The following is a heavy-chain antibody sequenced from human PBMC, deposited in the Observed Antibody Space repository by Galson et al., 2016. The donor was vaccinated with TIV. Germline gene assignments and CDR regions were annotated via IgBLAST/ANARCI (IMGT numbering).Heavy chain of an antibody. CDR1: GGNFNNYA. CDR3: ARDIPCGGACYFFDD. Sequence: SVKVSCKASGGNFNNYAINWVRQAPGQGLEWMGGILPISGTTNYAQNFQGGLTINTGESTTTVTMELSSLTSKDTAVYFCARDIPCGGACYFFDDWGQGTLVTVSS. CDR2: ILPISGTT. D-gene: IGHD2-21*02. V-gene: IGHV1-69*05. J-gene: IGHJ4*02.